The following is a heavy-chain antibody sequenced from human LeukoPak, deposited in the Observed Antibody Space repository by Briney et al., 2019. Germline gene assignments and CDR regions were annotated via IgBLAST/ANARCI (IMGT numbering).Heavy chain of an antibody. CDR1: GGSFSGYY. CDR3: ASMPRIAVVGTFTY. Sequence: SETLSLTCAVYGGSFSGYYWSWIRQPPGKGLEWIGEINHSGSTNYNPSLKSRVTISVDTSKNQFSLKLSSVTAADTAVYYCASMPRIAVVGTFTYWGQEPLVTVSS. CDR2: INHSGST. D-gene: IGHD6-19*01. J-gene: IGHJ4*02. V-gene: IGHV4-34*01.